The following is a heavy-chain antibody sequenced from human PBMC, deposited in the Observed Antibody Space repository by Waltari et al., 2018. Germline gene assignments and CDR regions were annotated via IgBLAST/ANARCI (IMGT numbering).Heavy chain of an antibody. D-gene: IGHD6-19*01. CDR2: IYTSGST. J-gene: IGHJ4*02. V-gene: IGHV4-61*09. Sequence: QVQLQESGPGLVKPSQTLSLTCTVSGGSISSGSYYWSWIRQPAGKGLEWIGYIYTSGSTNSNPPLKSRVTISVDTSKNQFSLKLSSVTAADTAVYYCARDAVATTGPDYWGQGTLVTVSS. CDR3: ARDAVATTGPDY. CDR1: GGSISSGSYY.